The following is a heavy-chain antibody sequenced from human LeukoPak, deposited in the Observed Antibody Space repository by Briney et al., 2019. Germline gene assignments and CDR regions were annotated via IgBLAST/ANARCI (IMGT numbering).Heavy chain of an antibody. D-gene: IGHD6-6*01. Sequence: ASVKVSCKASEYTFTNYYIHWVRQAPGQGLEWMGMINPIVGSTSYAQKFQGRVTMTRDTSTSTVYMELSSLRSEDTAVYYCAREGPYSDSSRSRFDYWGQGTLVTVSS. CDR2: INPIVGST. CDR3: AREGPYSDSSRSRFDY. V-gene: IGHV1-46*01. CDR1: EYTFTNYY. J-gene: IGHJ4*02.